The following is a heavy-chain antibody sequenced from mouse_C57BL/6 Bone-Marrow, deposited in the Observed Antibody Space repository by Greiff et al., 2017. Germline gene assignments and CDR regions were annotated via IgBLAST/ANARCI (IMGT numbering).Heavy chain of an antibody. D-gene: IGHD2-5*01. CDR1: GFNIKDDY. Sequence: VQLQQSGAELVRPGASVKLSCTASGFNIKDDYMHWVKQRPEQGLEWIGWIDPENGDTEYASKFQGKATITADTSSNTAYLQLSSLTSEDTAVYYCTSYSNYRYFDYWGQGTTLTVSS. CDR3: TSYSNYRYFDY. V-gene: IGHV14-4*01. CDR2: IDPENGDT. J-gene: IGHJ2*01.